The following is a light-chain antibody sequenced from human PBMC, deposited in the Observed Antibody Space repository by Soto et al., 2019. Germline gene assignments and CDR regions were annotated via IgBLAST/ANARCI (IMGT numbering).Light chain of an antibody. CDR2: EVT. CDR3: SSYAGGIKRV. Sequence: QSVLTQPPSASGSPGQSVTISCTGTSSDVGGYNFVSWYQQHPGKAPKFMIYEVTKRPSGVPDRFSGSKSGNTASLTVSGLQAEDEADYYCSSYAGGIKRVFGGGTKVTVL. CDR1: SSDVGGYNF. J-gene: IGLJ3*02. V-gene: IGLV2-8*01.